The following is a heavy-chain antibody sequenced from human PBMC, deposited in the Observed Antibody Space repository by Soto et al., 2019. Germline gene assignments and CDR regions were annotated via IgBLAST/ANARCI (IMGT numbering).Heavy chain of an antibody. CDR2: ISSNGVGT. V-gene: IGHV3-64*02. CDR1: GFTFSSYA. CDR3: ARREQSDYYYMDV. J-gene: IGHJ6*03. D-gene: IGHD6-19*01. Sequence: PGGSLRLSCAASGFTFSSYAMSWVRQAPGKGLEYVSAISSNGVGTYYADSVKGRFTISRDNSKNTLYLQMGSLRAEDMAVYYCARREQSDYYYMDVWGKGTSVTVSS.